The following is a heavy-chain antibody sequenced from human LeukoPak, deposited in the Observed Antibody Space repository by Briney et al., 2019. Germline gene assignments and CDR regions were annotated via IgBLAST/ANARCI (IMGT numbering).Heavy chain of an antibody. J-gene: IGHJ4*02. V-gene: IGHV3-53*01. D-gene: IGHD3-22*01. CDR1: GFTVSNNH. Sequence: GGSLRLSCAASGFTVSNNHMSWVRQAPGKGLEWVSVIYTGGSTYYADSVKGRFTISRDNSKNTLYLQMNSLRAEDTAMYYCAREHCGYSYFDYWGQGTLVTVSS. CDR2: IYTGGST. CDR3: AREHCGYSYFDY.